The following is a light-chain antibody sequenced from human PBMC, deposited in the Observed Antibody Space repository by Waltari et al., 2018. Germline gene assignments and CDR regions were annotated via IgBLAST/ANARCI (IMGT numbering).Light chain of an antibody. V-gene: IGLV1-44*01. CDR3: ATWDDSLTGPV. CDR1: SSNIRTNT. CDR2: THN. J-gene: IGLJ3*02. Sequence: QSVLTQPPSASGTPGQRVIISCSGGSSNIRTNTVTWYQQLPGTAPKLLIYTHNHRPSGVPDRFAGSKSGTSASLAISGLQSEDEADYYCATWDDSLTGPVFGGGTKLTVL.